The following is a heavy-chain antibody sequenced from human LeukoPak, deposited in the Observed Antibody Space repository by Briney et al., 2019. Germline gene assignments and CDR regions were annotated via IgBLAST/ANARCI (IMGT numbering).Heavy chain of an antibody. V-gene: IGHV3-48*03. J-gene: IGHJ4*02. CDR1: GFTFSNYE. D-gene: IGHD3-10*01. CDR3: ARGGSFVEY. Sequence: PGGSLRLSCAASGFTFSNYEMHWVRRAPGKGLEWVSYISSGGSTVYYADSVKGRFTVSGDNAKNSLYLQVSSLRAEDTAVYYCARGGSFVEYWGQGTLVIVSS. CDR2: ISSGGSTV.